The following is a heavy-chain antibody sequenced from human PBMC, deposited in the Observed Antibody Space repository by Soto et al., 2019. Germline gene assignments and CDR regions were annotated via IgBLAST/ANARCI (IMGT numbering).Heavy chain of an antibody. V-gene: IGHV1-18*04. D-gene: IGHD3-22*01. CDR3: ATEPIYYNDGSGYYPLGH. CDR1: GYSFATYG. J-gene: IGHJ4*02. CDR2: ISAHNGDT. Sequence: ASVKVSCKASGYSFATYGFSWVRQAPGQGLECVGWISAHNGDTHYSQKFQGRVTLTTDTSTNTGYMELRSLTSDDTAVYFCATEPIYYNDGSGYYPLGHWGQGTLVTVSS.